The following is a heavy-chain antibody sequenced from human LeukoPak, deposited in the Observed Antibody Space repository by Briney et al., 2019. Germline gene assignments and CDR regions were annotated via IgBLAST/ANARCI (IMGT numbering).Heavy chain of an antibody. Sequence: HTGGTLRLSCAASGFTFSSYGMSWVRQAPAKGLEWVSAISGSGGSTYYADSVKGRFTISRDNSKNTLYLQMNSLRAEDTAVYYCAKEEYSYGYCDYWGQGTLVTVSS. CDR3: AKEEYSYGYCDY. CDR2: ISGSGGST. CDR1: GFTFSSYG. J-gene: IGHJ4*02. V-gene: IGHV3-23*01. D-gene: IGHD5-18*01.